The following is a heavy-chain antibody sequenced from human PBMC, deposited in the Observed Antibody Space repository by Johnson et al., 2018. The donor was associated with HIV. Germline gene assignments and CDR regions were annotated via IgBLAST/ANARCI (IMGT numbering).Heavy chain of an antibody. CDR3: ARALWPYYYDSSGYNDDAFDI. V-gene: IGHV3-11*04. D-gene: IGHD3-22*01. Sequence: QVQLVESGGGVVQPGRSLRLSCVASTFTFSGYNMAWIRQAPGKGLECLSYISSSGYSTYYTDSVKGRFTISRDTSDNILYLQVNSLRVEDTAVYYCARALWPYYYDSSGYNDDAFDIWGQGTMVTVSS. CDR2: ISSSGYST. J-gene: IGHJ3*02. CDR1: TFTFSGYN.